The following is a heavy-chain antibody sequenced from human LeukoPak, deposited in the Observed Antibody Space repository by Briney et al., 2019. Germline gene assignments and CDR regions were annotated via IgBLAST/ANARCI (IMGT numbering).Heavy chain of an antibody. D-gene: IGHD2-2*01. CDR3: ARPTWGSSTSWILT. CDR2: IYYSGST. CDR1: GGSISSSSYY. V-gene: IGHV4-39*01. Sequence: SETLSLTCTVSGGSISSSSYYWGWIRQPPGKGLEWIGGIYYSGSTYYNPSLESRVTISVDTSKNQFSLKLSAVTAADTAVYYCARPTWGSSTSWILTWGQGTLVTVSS. J-gene: IGHJ5*02.